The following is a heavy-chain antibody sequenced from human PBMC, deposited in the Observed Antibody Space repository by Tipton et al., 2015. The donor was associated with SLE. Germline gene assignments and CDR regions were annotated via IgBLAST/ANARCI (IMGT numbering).Heavy chain of an antibody. V-gene: IGHV4-59*11. CDR3: AKTYGSGSYNYYYMDV. Sequence: TLSLTCPVSGGSISSHYWSWIRQPPGKGLEWIGYIYYSGSTYYNPSLKSRVTISVDTSKNQFSLKLNSVTAADTAVYYCAKTYGSGSYNYYYMDVWGKGTTVTVSS. J-gene: IGHJ6*03. D-gene: IGHD3-10*01. CDR1: GGSISSHY. CDR2: IYYSGST.